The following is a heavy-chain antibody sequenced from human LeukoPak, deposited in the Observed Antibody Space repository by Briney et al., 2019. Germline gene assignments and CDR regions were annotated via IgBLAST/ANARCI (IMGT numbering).Heavy chain of an antibody. CDR2: IYYSGST. CDR3: ARSGRMGEYIDY. V-gene: IGHV4-31*03. CDR1: GGSISSGGYY. D-gene: IGHD3-16*01. J-gene: IGHJ4*02. Sequence: SETLSLTCTVSGGSISSGGYYWSWIRQHPGKGLEWIGYIYYSGSTYYNPSLKSRVTISVDTSKNQFSLKLSSVTAADTAVYYCARSGRMGEYIDYWGQGTLVTVSS.